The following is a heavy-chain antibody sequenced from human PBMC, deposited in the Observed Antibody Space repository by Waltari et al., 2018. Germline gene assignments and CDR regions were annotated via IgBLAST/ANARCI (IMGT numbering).Heavy chain of an antibody. CDR2: ISSSSSYI. J-gene: IGHJ6*02. D-gene: IGHD3-10*01. V-gene: IGHV3-21*01. CDR3: AREVVVVRGEGMDV. Sequence: GESGGGLVKPGGSLRLSCAASGFTFSSYSMNWVRQAPGKGLEWVSSISSSSSYIYYEDSVKGRFTISRENAKNSLYLQMNSLRAEDTAVYYCAREVVVVRGEGMDVWGQGTTVTVSS. CDR1: GFTFSSYS.